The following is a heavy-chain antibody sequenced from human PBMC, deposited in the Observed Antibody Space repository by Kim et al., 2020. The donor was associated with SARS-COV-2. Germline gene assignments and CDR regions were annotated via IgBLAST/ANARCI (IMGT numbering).Heavy chain of an antibody. CDR1: GFTFSSYG. J-gene: IGHJ6*02. CDR2: ISYDGSNK. V-gene: IGHV3-30*18. CDR3: AKDMYVFYDYGIDV. Sequence: GGSLRLSCAASGFTFSSYGMNWVRQAPGKGLEWVAVISYDGSNKYYADSVKGRFTISRDNSKNTLYLQMNSLRAEDTAVYYCAKDMYVFYDYGIDVWGQG. D-gene: IGHD2-8*01.